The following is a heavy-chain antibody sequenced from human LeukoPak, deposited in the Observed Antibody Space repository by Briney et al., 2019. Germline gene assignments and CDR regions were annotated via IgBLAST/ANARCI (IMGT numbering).Heavy chain of an antibody. J-gene: IGHJ1*01. D-gene: IGHD3-22*01. Sequence: SETLSLTCTVSGGSISSSSYYWGWIRQPPGKGLEWIGSIYYSGSTNYNPSLKSRVTISVDTSKNQFSLKLSSVTAADTAVYYCARGPPDYYDSSGYLTEYFQHWGQGTLVTVSS. CDR1: GGSISSSSYY. CDR3: ARGPPDYYDSSGYLTEYFQH. V-gene: IGHV4-39*07. CDR2: IYYSGST.